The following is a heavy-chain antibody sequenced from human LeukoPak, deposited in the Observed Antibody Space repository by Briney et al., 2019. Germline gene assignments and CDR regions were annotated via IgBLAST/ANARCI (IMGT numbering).Heavy chain of an antibody. J-gene: IGHJ4*02. Sequence: GGSLRLSCATSGFTFSSNWMSWVRHVPGRGLDWVANIKPDGSAQYYAASVKGRFTVSRDNAKNSLYLQMNSLRAEDTAVYYCAREVVDTAMMYYFDYWGQGTLVTVSS. CDR3: AREVVDTAMMYYFDY. CDR2: IKPDGSAQ. V-gene: IGHV3-7*03. D-gene: IGHD5-18*01. CDR1: GFTFSSNW.